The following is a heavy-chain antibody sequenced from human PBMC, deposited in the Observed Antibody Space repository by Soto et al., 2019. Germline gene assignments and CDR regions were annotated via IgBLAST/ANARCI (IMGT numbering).Heavy chain of an antibody. J-gene: IGHJ4*02. D-gene: IGHD4-17*01. CDR1: GFTFDDYA. CDR2: ISWNSGSI. Sequence: EVQLVESGGGLVQPGRSLRLSCAASGFTFDDYAMHWVRQAPGKGLEWVSGISWNSGSIGYADSVKGRFTISRDNAKNSLYLQMNSLRAEDTALYYCAKDRTWDYGDPGYFDYWGQGTLVTVSS. CDR3: AKDRTWDYGDPGYFDY. V-gene: IGHV3-9*01.